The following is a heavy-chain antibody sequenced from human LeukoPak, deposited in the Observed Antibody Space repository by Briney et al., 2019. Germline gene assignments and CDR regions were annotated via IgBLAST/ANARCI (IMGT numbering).Heavy chain of an antibody. CDR2: IRYDGSNK. D-gene: IGHD6-13*01. CDR3: AKDGWQQLASFDY. CDR1: GFTFSSYG. J-gene: IGHJ4*02. V-gene: IGHV3-30*02. Sequence: GGSPRLSCAASGFTFSSYGMHWVRQAPGKGLEWVAFIRYDGSNKYYADSVKGRFTISRDNSKNTLYLQMNSLRAEDTAVYYCAKDGWQQLASFDYWGQGTLVTVSS.